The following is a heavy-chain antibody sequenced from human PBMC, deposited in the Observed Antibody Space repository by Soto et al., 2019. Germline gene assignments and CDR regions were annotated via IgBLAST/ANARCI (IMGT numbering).Heavy chain of an antibody. CDR1: GFTFSTYW. Sequence: DVQLMESGGGLVQPGGSLRLSCAASGFTFSTYWMSWVRQTPGKGLEWVANIKQDGGEKYYMDSVKGRFTISRDNAKNSLYLQMNSLRAEDTAVYYCARDRGGSGWYGAMNWFDPWGQGTLVTVSS. CDR2: IKQDGGEK. V-gene: IGHV3-7*04. D-gene: IGHD6-19*01. CDR3: ARDRGGSGWYGAMNWFDP. J-gene: IGHJ5*02.